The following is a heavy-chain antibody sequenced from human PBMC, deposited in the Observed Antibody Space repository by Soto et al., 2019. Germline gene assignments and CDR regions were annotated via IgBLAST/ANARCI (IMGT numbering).Heavy chain of an antibody. V-gene: IGHV3-74*01. J-gene: IGHJ4*02. Sequence: GGSLRLSCAASGFTFGNYWMRWVRQAPGRGLEWVSRMNSDGSSTNYADSVKGRFTVSRDNAKNTLYLQMNSLRAEDTAVYYCATAEVDYWGPGTLVTVSS. CDR2: MNSDGSST. CDR1: GFTFGNYW. CDR3: ATAEVDY.